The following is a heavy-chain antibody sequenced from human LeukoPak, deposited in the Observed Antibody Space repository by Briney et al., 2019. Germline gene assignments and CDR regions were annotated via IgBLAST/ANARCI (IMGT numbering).Heavy chain of an antibody. CDR3: ARLVVGTTPYYHYYHGMDV. D-gene: IGHD1-26*01. J-gene: IGHJ6*01. Sequence: SETLSLTCTVSGDSIKTFLWGWVRQPPGKGLEWIGYIFYSGDTKYNPSLKSRVTISLDTAEKQLSLKLTFVTAADTAVYYCARLVVGTTPYYHYYHGMDVWGQGTTVTVSS. CDR1: GDSIKTFL. V-gene: IGHV4-59*08. CDR2: IFYSGDT.